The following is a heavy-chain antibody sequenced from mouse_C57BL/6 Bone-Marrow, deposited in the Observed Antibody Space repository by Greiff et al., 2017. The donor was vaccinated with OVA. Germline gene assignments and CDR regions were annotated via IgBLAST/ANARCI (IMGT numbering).Heavy chain of an antibody. D-gene: IGHD2-3*01. Sequence: DVHLVESGGGLVQPGGSLKLSCAASGFTFSDYGMAWVRQAPRKGPEWVAFISNLAYSIYYADTVTGRFTISRENAKNTLYLEMSSLRSEDTAMYYCARRAYDGYYYWYFDVWGTGTTVTVSS. V-gene: IGHV5-15*04. CDR3: ARRAYDGYYYWYFDV. CDR2: ISNLAYSI. J-gene: IGHJ1*03. CDR1: GFTFSDYG.